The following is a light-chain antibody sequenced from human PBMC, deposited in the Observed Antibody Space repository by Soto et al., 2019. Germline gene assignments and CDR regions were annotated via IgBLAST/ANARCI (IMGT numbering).Light chain of an antibody. Sequence: EIELTQSPGTLSLSPGERATLSCRASQSVSSRYLAWYQQKPGQAPRLLIYGASSRATGIPDRFSGSGSGTDFTLTISRLEPEDFAVYYCQQYGGSPAITFGQGTRLEIK. CDR2: GAS. CDR1: QSVSSRY. V-gene: IGKV3-20*01. J-gene: IGKJ5*01. CDR3: QQYGGSPAIT.